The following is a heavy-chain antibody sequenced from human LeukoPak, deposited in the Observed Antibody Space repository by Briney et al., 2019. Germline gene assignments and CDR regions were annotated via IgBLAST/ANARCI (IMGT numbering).Heavy chain of an antibody. CDR3: AKFYYDFWRGYPYYFDY. Sequence: GGSLRLSCAVSGSASGFTFSSYAMSWVRQAPGKGLEWVSAISGSAHTTYYADSLKGRFTISRDNSKNTLYLQMDSLRADDSAVYYCAKFYYDFWRGYPYYFDYWGQGTLVTVSS. V-gene: IGHV3-23*01. CDR2: ISGSAHTT. D-gene: IGHD3-3*01. CDR1: GFTFSSYA. J-gene: IGHJ4*02.